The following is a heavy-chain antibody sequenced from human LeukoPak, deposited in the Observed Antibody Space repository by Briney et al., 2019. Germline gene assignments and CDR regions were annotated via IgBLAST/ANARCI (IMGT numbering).Heavy chain of an antibody. V-gene: IGHV4-61*02. Sequence: PSETLSLTCTVSGDSISSGIHYWNWIRQPAGKGLEWIGRIYTSGSTNCNPSLKSRVTISVKTSKNQFSLKLRSVTAADTAVYYCARVTGYTIEDYFDYWGQGTLVTVSS. CDR3: ARVTGYTIEDYFDY. CDR2: IYTSGST. D-gene: IGHD3-9*01. CDR1: GDSISSGIHY. J-gene: IGHJ4*02.